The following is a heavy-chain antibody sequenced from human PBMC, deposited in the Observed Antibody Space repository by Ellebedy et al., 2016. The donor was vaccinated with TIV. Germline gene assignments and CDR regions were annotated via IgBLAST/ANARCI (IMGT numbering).Heavy chain of an antibody. Sequence: MPSETLSLTCTVSGGSLRSGNYYWGWIRQPPGKGLEWIGYIHHSGNINRNPSLKSRVTMSVDTSKNQFSLKLGSVTAADTAVYYCARLGWVLMWFGVREWGQGTRVTVSS. CDR2: IHHSGNI. V-gene: IGHV4-61*01. CDR3: ARLGWVLMWFGVRE. J-gene: IGHJ4*02. D-gene: IGHD3-10*01. CDR1: GGSLRSGNYY.